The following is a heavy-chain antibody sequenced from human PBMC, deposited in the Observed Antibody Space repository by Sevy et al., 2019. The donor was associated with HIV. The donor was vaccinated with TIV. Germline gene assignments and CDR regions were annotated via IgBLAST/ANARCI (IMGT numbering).Heavy chain of an antibody. CDR3: ARGGYYYDSSGHYSDY. J-gene: IGHJ4*02. CDR1: GFTFSSYE. V-gene: IGHV3-48*03. Sequence: GGSLRLSCAASGFTFSSYEMNWVRQAPGKGLEWVSYISYSGTIISYSDSVKGRFTISRDNARSSLYLQMNSLRAEDTAVYYCARGGYYYDSSGHYSDYWGQGTLVTVSS. CDR2: ISYSGTII. D-gene: IGHD3-22*01.